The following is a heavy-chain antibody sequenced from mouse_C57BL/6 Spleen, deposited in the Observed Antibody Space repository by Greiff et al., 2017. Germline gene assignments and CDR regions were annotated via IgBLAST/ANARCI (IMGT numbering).Heavy chain of an antibody. Sequence: EVKLVESGGGLVQPKGTLKLTCAATGFCFNTYAMNWVRPAPGTGWEWVARIRSKSNNYATYFADSGNDRFTIASDESESMLYLQMNILNTEVTAMYCCVNFVWGQGTSVTVSS. V-gene: IGHV10-1*01. CDR1: GFCFNTYA. CDR3: VNFV. J-gene: IGHJ4*01. CDR2: IRSKSNNYAT.